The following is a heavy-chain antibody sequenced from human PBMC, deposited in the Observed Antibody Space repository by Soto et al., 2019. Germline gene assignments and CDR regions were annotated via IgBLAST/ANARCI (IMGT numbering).Heavy chain of an antibody. D-gene: IGHD3-3*01. CDR2: IYSGGST. V-gene: IGHV3-53*01. CDR3: VSLYYDFWSGPTEYYHYGMAV. CDR1: GFTVSSNY. J-gene: IGHJ6*02. Sequence: GGSLRLSCAASGFTVSSNYMSWVRQAPGKGLEWVSVIYSGGSTYYADSVKGRFTISRDNSKNTLYLQMNSLRAEDTAVYYCVSLYYDFWSGPTEYYHYGMAVWGQGTTVTVSS.